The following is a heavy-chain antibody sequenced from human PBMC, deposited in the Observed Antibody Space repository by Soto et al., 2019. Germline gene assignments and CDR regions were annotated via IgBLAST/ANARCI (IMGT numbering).Heavy chain of an antibody. CDR2: IWYDGSNK. J-gene: IGHJ4*02. Sequence: QVQLVESGGGVVQPGRSLRLSCAASGFTISSYGMHGVRQAPGKGLEWVAVIWYDGSNKYYADSVKGRFTISRDNSKNTLYLQMNSLRAEDTAVYYCARSVGGSYYDYWGQGTLVTVSS. CDR3: ARSVGGSYYDY. CDR1: GFTISSYG. D-gene: IGHD1-26*01. V-gene: IGHV3-33*01.